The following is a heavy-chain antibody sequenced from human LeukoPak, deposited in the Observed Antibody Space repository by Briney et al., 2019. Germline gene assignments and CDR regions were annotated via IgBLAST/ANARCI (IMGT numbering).Heavy chain of an antibody. CDR1: GFTFSSYA. Sequence: GGSLRLSCSASGFTFSSYAMSWVRQAPGKGLEWVSAISGSGGSTYYADSVKGRFTISRDNSKSTLYLQMNSLRAEDTAVYYCTTAEEEGLLNYWGQGTLVTVSS. V-gene: IGHV3-23*01. CDR3: TTAEEEGLLNY. D-gene: IGHD3-22*01. J-gene: IGHJ4*02. CDR2: ISGSGGST.